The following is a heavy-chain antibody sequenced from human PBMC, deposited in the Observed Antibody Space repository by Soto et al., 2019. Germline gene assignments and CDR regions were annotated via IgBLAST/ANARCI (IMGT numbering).Heavy chain of an antibody. D-gene: IGHD4-17*01. J-gene: IGHJ4*02. CDR2: INSDESTT. CDR3: VRDDYGYPGY. Sequence: EVQLVESGGGLVQPGGSLRLSCAASGFTFSNYWMYWVHQAPGKGLVWVSRINSDESTTSYADSVKGRFTISRDNAKNTLYLQMNSLRAEDTAVYYCVRDDYGYPGYWGQGTLVTVSS. V-gene: IGHV3-74*01. CDR1: GFTFSNYW.